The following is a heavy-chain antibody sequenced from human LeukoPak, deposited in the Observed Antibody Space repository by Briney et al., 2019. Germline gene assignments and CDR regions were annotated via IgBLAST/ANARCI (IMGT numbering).Heavy chain of an antibody. CDR3: ATAILAYSSGWSIPDY. D-gene: IGHD6-19*01. CDR2: FDPEDGET. V-gene: IGHV1-24*01. CDR1: GYTLTELS. Sequence: ASVKASCKVSGYTLTELSMHWVRQAPGKGLEWMGGFDPEDGETIYAQKFQGRVTMTEDTSTDTAYMELSSLRSEDTAVYYCATAILAYSSGWSIPDYWGQGTLVTVSS. J-gene: IGHJ4*02.